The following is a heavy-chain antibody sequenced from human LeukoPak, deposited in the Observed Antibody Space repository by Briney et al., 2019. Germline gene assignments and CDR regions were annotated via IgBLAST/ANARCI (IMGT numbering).Heavy chain of an antibody. D-gene: IGHD5-18*01. J-gene: IGHJ4*02. V-gene: IGHV4-34*01. CDR3: ATTYSYTSGGYDY. CDR2: INHSGST. CDR1: GGSFSGYY. Sequence: KPSETLSLTCAVYGGSFSGYYWSWIRQPPGKGLEWIGEINHSGSTNYNPSLKSRVTISVDTSKNQFSLKVSSVTAADTAVYYCATTYSYTSGGYDYWGQGTLVTVSS.